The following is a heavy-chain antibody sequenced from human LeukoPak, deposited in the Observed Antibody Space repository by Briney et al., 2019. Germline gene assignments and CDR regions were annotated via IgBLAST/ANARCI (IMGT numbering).Heavy chain of an antibody. V-gene: IGHV3-15*01. CDR2: IKSKGDGETT. CDR3: TTDLGLTMIRGVIVY. J-gene: IGHJ4*02. Sequence: GGSLRLSCAASGFTFTNAWMTWVRQAPGKGLEWVGRIKSKGDGETTDYAAPVKGRFSMSRDDSKSTMYLQMYSLEAEDTAVYYCTTDLGLTMIRGVIVYWGQGALVTVSS. D-gene: IGHD3-10*01. CDR1: GFTFTNAW.